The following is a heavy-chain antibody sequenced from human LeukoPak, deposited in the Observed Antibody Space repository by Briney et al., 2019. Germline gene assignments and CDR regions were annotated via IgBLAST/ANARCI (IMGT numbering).Heavy chain of an antibody. J-gene: IGHJ4*02. CDR3: ARGPGGDYNY. D-gene: IGHD4-17*01. Sequence: SETLSLTCAVYGGSFSGYYWSWIRQPPGKGLEWIGEINHSGSTNYNPSLKSRVTISVDTSKNQFSLKLSSVTAADTAVYYCARGPGGDYNYWGQGTLVTVSS. V-gene: IGHV4-34*01. CDR1: GGSFSGYY. CDR2: INHSGST.